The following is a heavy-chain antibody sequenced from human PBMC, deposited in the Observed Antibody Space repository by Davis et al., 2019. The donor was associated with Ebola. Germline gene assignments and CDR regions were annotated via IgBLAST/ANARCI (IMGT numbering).Heavy chain of an antibody. D-gene: IGHD1-1*01. J-gene: IGHJ5*02. CDR3: ARDDWNQNWFDP. CDR1: GGTFSSYA. CDR2: IIPIFGTA. V-gene: IGHV1-69*06. Sequence: SVKVSCKASGGTFSSYAISWVRQAPGQGLEWLGGIIPIFGTANYAQKFQGRVTNTADKSTSTAYMELSSLRSEDTAVYYCARDDWNQNWFDPWGQGTLVTVSS.